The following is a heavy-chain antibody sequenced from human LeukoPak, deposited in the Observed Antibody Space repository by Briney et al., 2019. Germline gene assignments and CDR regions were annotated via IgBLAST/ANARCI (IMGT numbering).Heavy chain of an antibody. CDR1: GFTFSGYA. D-gene: IGHD3-10*01. V-gene: IGHV3-30*04. CDR3: AREQYYYGSGSYYALDY. CDR2: ISYDGSDK. J-gene: IGHJ4*02. Sequence: PGGSLRLSCAASGFTFSGYAMHWVRQAPGKGLEWEALISYDGSDKYYADSVKGRFTVSRDNSKNTLYLQMSSLRAEDTAVYYCAREQYYYGSGSYYALDYWGQGTLVTVSS.